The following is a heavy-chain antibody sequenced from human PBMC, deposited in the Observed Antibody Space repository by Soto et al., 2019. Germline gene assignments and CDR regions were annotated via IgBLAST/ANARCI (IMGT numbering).Heavy chain of an antibody. Sequence: GGSLRLSCTASGFTFGDYAMSWFRQAPGKGLEWVGFIRSKAYGGTTEYAASVKGRFTISRDDSKSIAYLQMNSLKTEDTAVYYCTRVEDSGSYFGGDYWGQGTLVTVSS. CDR2: IRSKAYGGTT. CDR1: GFTFGDYA. D-gene: IGHD1-26*01. J-gene: IGHJ4*02. CDR3: TRVEDSGSYFGGDY. V-gene: IGHV3-49*03.